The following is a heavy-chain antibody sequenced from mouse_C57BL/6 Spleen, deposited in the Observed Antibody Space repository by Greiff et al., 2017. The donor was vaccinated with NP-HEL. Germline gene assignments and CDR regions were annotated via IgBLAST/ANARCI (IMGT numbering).Heavy chain of an antibody. CDR3: ARTIYYDYDAYAMDY. Sequence: VQLKESGPELVKPGASVKISCKASGYSFTGYYMHWVKQSHGNILDWIGYIYPYNGVSSYNQKFKGKATLTVDKSSSTAYMELRSLTSEDSAVYYCARTIYYDYDAYAMDYWGQGTSVTVSS. J-gene: IGHJ4*01. V-gene: IGHV1-31*01. CDR2: IYPYNGVS. CDR1: GYSFTGYY. D-gene: IGHD2-4*01.